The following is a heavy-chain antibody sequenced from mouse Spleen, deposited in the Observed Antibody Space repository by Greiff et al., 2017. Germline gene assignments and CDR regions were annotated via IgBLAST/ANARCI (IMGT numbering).Heavy chain of an antibody. D-gene: IGHD4-1*01. CDR3: ARRELGDVFDC. CDR2: ISSGSSTD. Sequence: EVHLVESGGGLVKPGGSLKLSCAASGFTFSDYGMHWVRQAPEKGLEWVAYISSGSSTDYYADTVKGRFTISRDNAKHTLFLQQTGLRSEDTAMYYWARRELGDVFDCRGHGTTLPLSS. J-gene: IGHJ2*01. V-gene: IGHV5-17*01. CDR1: GFTFSDYG.